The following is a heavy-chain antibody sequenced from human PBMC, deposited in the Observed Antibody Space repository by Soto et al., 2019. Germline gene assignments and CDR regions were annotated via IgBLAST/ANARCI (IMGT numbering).Heavy chain of an antibody. J-gene: IGHJ4*02. CDR1: GFTFSSYA. D-gene: IGHD3-10*01. Sequence: PGGSLRLSCAASGFTFSSYAMSWVRQAPGKGLEWVSAISGSGGSTYYADSVKGRFTISRDNSKNTLYLQMNSLRAEDTAVYYCAKLTGLYSTKVLLWFGEFPDYWGQGTLVTVSS. V-gene: IGHV3-23*01. CDR3: AKLTGLYSTKVLLWFGEFPDY. CDR2: ISGSGGST.